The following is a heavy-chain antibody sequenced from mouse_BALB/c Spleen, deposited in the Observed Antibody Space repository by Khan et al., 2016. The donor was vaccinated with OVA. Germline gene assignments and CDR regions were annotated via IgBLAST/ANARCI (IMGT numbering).Heavy chain of an antibody. V-gene: IGHV1S56*01. J-gene: IGHJ4*01. CDR2: IYPGDGST. D-gene: IGHD2-4*01. CDR3: ESEGLRGVAMDY. CDR1: GYTFTAYD. Sequence: QVQLKQSGPELVKPGASVKISCKAAGYTFTAYDINWVKQRPGQGLEWIGWIYPGDGSTQYNEDFKGKATLTADRSSNTAYMQLSSLTSENSAVYYGESEGLRGVAMDYWGQGTSVSVSS.